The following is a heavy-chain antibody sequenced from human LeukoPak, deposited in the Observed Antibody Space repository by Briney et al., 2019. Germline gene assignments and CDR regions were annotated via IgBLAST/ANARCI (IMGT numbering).Heavy chain of an antibody. CDR1: GFTFSSYG. Sequence: PGGSLRLSCAASGFTFSSYGMSWVRQAPGKGLEWVSAISGSGGSTYYADSVKGRFTISRDNSKNTLYLQMHSLRAEDTAIYYCTKRGTVTTFGHCDFWGQGTLVTVSS. D-gene: IGHD4-17*01. CDR3: TKRGTVTTFGHCDF. V-gene: IGHV3-23*01. J-gene: IGHJ4*02. CDR2: ISGSGGST.